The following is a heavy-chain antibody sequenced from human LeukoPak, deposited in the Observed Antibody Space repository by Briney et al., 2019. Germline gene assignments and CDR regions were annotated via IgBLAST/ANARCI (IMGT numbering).Heavy chain of an antibody. D-gene: IGHD3-22*01. Sequence: ASVKVSCKASGYTFTDYYLHWVRQAPGQGLEWLGWISAYNGNTHYAQKLQGRVTLTTDTSTSTAYMEVRSLRSDGTAVYFCARVIPDYYDSSGYPLFFDYWGQGTLVTVSS. CDR1: GYTFTDYY. CDR2: ISAYNGNT. CDR3: ARVIPDYYDSSGYPLFFDY. V-gene: IGHV1-18*04. J-gene: IGHJ4*02.